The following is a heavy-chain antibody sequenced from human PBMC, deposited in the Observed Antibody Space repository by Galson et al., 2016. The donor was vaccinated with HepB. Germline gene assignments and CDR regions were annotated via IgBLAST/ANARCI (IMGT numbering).Heavy chain of an antibody. Sequence: VKVSCKASGYTFTSRGISGVRQAPGQGLEWMGWISAYDGHTNYGQKLQDRLTMTTDTSTSTAYMELRSLRSDDTAVYYCARDQAPLPGDYWGQGTLVTVSS. CDR2: ISAYDGHT. V-gene: IGHV1-18*01. CDR3: ARDQAPLPGDY. CDR1: GYTFTSRG. J-gene: IGHJ4*02. D-gene: IGHD2-15*01.